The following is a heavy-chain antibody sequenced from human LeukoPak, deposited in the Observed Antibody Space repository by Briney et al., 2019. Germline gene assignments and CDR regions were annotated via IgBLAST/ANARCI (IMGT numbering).Heavy chain of an antibody. CDR1: GFTFFSYT. J-gene: IGHJ6*03. CDR3: ARVLRYCSGGNCYSGGLGYMDV. V-gene: IGHV3-21*04. D-gene: IGHD2-15*01. CDR2: ISSSSSSYI. Sequence: GGSLRLSCAASGFTFFSYTMNWVRQAPGKGLEWVSSISSSSSSYIYYADSVKGRFTISRDNAKNSLYLQMNSLRAEDTAVYYCARVLRYCSGGNCYSGGLGYMDVWGKGTTVTISS.